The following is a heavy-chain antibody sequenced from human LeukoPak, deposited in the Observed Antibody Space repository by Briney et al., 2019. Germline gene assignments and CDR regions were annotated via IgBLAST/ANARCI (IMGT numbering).Heavy chain of an antibody. V-gene: IGHV3-48*03. CDR2: ISSSGSTI. J-gene: IGHJ3*02. Sequence: GGSLRLSCAASGFTFSSYEMNWVRQAPGKGLEWVSYISSSGSTIYYADSVKGRFTISRDNAKNSLYLQMNSLRAEDTAVYYCARSDYGGNSFAFDIWGQGTMVTVSS. CDR1: GFTFSSYE. CDR3: ARSDYGGNSFAFDI. D-gene: IGHD4-23*01.